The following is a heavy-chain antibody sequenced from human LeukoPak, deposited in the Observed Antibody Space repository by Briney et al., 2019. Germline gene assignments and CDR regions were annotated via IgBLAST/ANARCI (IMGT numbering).Heavy chain of an antibody. J-gene: IGHJ6*02. V-gene: IGHV3-30-3*01. CDR2: ISYDGSNK. D-gene: IGHD6-19*01. Sequence: PGRSLRLSCAASGFTFSSYGIHWVRQAPGKGLEWVAIISYDGSNKYYADSVKGRFTISRDTSKNTLYLQTNSLRAEDTAVYYCARAGYSSGWYNGLDVWGQGTTVTVSS. CDR3: ARAGYSSGWYNGLDV. CDR1: GFTFSSYG.